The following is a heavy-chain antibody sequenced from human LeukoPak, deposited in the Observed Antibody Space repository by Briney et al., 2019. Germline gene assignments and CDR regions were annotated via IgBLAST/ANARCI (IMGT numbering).Heavy chain of an antibody. CDR3: ARQYKSETYRLGFDP. CDR2: IYPGDSDT. V-gene: IGHV5-51*01. D-gene: IGHD6-19*01. CDR1: GYIFTTSW. Sequence: GESLKISCKGFGYIFTTSWIAWVRQMPGKGLEWMGIIYPGDSDTRYSPSFQGQVTISADKSISTAYLQWSSLKASDTAIYYCARQYKSETYRLGFDPWGQGTLVIVSS. J-gene: IGHJ5*02.